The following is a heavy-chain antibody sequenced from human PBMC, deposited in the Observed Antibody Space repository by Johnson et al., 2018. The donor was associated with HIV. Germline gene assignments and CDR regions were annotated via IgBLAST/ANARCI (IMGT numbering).Heavy chain of an antibody. CDR1: GFTFDDYA. Sequence: VQLVESGGGLVQPGRSLRLSCAASGFTFDDYAMHWVRQAPGKGLEWVAGISWNSGSIGYADSVKGRFIISRDNAKNSLYLQMNSLRAEDTAVYYCARDQHDSYGGWWYGAFDIWGQGTRVTVSS. CDR2: ISWNSGSI. D-gene: IGHD5-18*01. CDR3: ARDQHDSYGGWWYGAFDI. J-gene: IGHJ3*02. V-gene: IGHV3-9*01.